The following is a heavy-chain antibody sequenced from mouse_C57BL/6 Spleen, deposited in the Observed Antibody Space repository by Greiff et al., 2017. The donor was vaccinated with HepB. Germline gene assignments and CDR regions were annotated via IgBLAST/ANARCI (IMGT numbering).Heavy chain of an antibody. CDR2: INPNNGGT. CDR3: ATYYSNFGSFDV. Sequence: EVQLQQSGPELVKPGASVKMSCKASGYTFTDYNMHWVKQSHGKSLEWIGYINPNNGGTSYNQKFKGKATLTVNKSSSTAYMELRSLTSEDSAVYYCATYYSNFGSFDVWGTGTTVTVSS. D-gene: IGHD2-5*01. J-gene: IGHJ1*03. CDR1: GYTFTDYN. V-gene: IGHV1-22*01.